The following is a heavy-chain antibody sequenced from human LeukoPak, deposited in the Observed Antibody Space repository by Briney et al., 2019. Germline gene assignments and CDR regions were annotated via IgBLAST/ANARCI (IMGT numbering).Heavy chain of an antibody. D-gene: IGHD3-9*01. J-gene: IGHJ4*02. CDR2: IYYSGST. CDR3: ARAPWYDILTGYYEYYFDY. Sequence: PSETLSLTCTVSGGSISSGDYYWSWIRQPPGKGLEWIGYIYYSGSTYYNPSLKSRVAISVDTSQNQFSLKLSSVTAADTAVYYCARAPWYDILTGYYEYYFDYWGQGTLVTVSS. V-gene: IGHV4-30-4*01. CDR1: GGSISSGDYY.